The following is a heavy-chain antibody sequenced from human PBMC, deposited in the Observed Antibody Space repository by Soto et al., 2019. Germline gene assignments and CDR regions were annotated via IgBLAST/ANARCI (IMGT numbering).Heavy chain of an antibody. D-gene: IGHD3-9*01. Sequence: GGSLRLSCAASGFTFSSYAMSWVRQAPGKGLEWVSAISGSGGSTYYADSVKGRFTISRDNSKNTLYLQMNSLRAEDTAVYYCAKSVISSLTGYFHPNYYFDYWGQGTLVTVSS. CDR1: GFTFSSYA. CDR3: AKSVISSLTGYFHPNYYFDY. V-gene: IGHV3-23*01. CDR2: ISGSGGST. J-gene: IGHJ4*02.